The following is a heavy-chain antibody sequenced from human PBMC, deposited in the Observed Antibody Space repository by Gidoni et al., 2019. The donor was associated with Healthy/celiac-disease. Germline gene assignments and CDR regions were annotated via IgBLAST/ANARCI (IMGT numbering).Heavy chain of an antibody. Sequence: EVQLVESGGGLVKPGGSLRLSCAASGFTFSSYSMNWVRQAPGKGLEWVSSISSSSSYIYYADSVKGRFTISRDNAKNSLYLQMNSLRAEDTAVYYCASRDYYDSSGYWWRGWFDPWGQGTLVTVSS. J-gene: IGHJ5*02. CDR3: ASRDYYDSSGYWWRGWFDP. V-gene: IGHV3-21*01. CDR1: GFTFSSYS. CDR2: ISSSSSYI. D-gene: IGHD3-22*01.